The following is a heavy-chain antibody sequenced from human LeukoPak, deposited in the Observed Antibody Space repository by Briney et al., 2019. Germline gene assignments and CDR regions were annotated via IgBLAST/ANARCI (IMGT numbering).Heavy chain of an antibody. Sequence: PSETLALTFAVFGRSISSNHLRIWVRQPPGKGLEWIGEIYHSGSTNYNPSLKSRVTISIDKSKNQFSLKLNSVTAAEPAVYYCAGKVMPVAADYW. V-gene: IGHV4-4*02. CDR2: IYHSGST. CDR1: GRSISSNHL. D-gene: IGHD6-19*01. J-gene: IGHJ4*01. CDR3: AGKVMPVAADY.